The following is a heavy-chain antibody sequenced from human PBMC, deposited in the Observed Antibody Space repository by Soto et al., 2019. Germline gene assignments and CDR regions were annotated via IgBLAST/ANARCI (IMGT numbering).Heavy chain of an antibody. J-gene: IGHJ6*02. D-gene: IGHD1-1*01. Sequence: QVQLVESGGGVVQPGRSLRLSCAASGFTFSSYAMHWVRQAPGKGLEGVAVISYDGSNKYYADSVKGRFTISRDNSKNTLYLQMNSLRAEDTAVYYCARGFQLANYYYYGMDVWGQGTTVTVSS. CDR2: ISYDGSNK. V-gene: IGHV3-30-3*01. CDR3: ARGFQLANYYYYGMDV. CDR1: GFTFSSYA.